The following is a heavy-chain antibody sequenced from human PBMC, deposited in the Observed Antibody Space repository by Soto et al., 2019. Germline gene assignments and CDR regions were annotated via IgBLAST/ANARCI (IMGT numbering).Heavy chain of an antibody. CDR2: IDTTGDT. D-gene: IGHD2-15*01. J-gene: IGHJ4*02. Sequence: EVQLVESGGGLVQPGGSLRLSCAASGFIFRSYAMHWVRQASGKGLEWVSVIDTTGDTYYPGSVKGRFTISRENAKNSLYLQMNSLRAGDTAVYYCVRGGCSGGSCPADYWGQGTLVTVSS. V-gene: IGHV3-13*04. CDR3: VRGGCSGGSCPADY. CDR1: GFIFRSYA.